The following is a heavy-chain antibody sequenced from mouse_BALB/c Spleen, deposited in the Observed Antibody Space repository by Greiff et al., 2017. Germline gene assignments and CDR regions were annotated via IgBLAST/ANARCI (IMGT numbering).Heavy chain of an antibody. Sequence: VQLKESGPGLVKPSQSLSLTCSVTGYSITSGYYWNWIRQFPGNKLEWMGYISYDGSNNYNPSLKNRISITRDTSKNQFFLKLNSVTTEDTATYYCARWLDWYFDVWGAGTTVTVSS. CDR3: ARWLDWYFDV. J-gene: IGHJ1*01. CDR2: ISYDGSN. CDR1: GYSITSGYY. D-gene: IGHD2-2*01. V-gene: IGHV3-6*02.